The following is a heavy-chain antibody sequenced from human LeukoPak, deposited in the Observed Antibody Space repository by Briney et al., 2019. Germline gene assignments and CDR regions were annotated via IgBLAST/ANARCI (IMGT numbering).Heavy chain of an antibody. CDR2: INPNSGGT. J-gene: IGHJ1*01. CDR1: GYTFTGYY. V-gene: IGHV1-2*06. CDR3: ARVPYYDRSGYTGYFQH. Sequence: GASVKVSCKASGYTFTGYYMHWVRQAPGQGLDLMVRINPNSGGTNYAQKFQGRVTMTRDTSISIAYMELSRMRSDDTAVYYCARVPYYDRSGYTGYFQHWGQGTLVTVSS. D-gene: IGHD3-22*01.